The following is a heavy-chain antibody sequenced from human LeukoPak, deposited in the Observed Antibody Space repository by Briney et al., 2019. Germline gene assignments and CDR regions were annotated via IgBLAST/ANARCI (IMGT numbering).Heavy chain of an antibody. CDR3: ARYPYLPGIPVGGAIYYYYYMDV. D-gene: IGHD6-19*01. CDR2: INHSGGT. CDR1: GGSFSGNY. J-gene: IGHJ6*03. V-gene: IGHV4-34*01. Sequence: SETLSLTCSVYGGSFSGNYWTWIRQPPGKGLEWIGEINHSGGTKYNPSLKSRVTMSVDTSKSQFSLKLSSVTAADTAVYYCARYPYLPGIPVGGAIYYYYYMDVWGKGTTVTASS.